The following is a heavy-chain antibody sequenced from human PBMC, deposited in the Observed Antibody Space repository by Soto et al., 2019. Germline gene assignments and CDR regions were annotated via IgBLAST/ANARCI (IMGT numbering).Heavy chain of an antibody. CDR3: ARGFYDSRGYSSPFDY. CDR2: TYHSGNP. CDR1: GDTISTCGYT. J-gene: IGHJ4*02. Sequence: SETLSLTCDVSGDTISTCGYTWAWIRQPPGKALEWIGHTYHSGNPYYNPSLKSRVIISVDRSKNQFSLKVRSVTAADTAVYFCARGFYDSRGYSSPFDYWGQGIVVTVSS. D-gene: IGHD3-22*01. V-gene: IGHV4-30-2*01.